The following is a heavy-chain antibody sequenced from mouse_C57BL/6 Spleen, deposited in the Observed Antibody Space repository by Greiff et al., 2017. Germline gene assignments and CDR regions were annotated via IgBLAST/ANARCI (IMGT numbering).Heavy chain of an antibody. CDR2: ISGGGGNT. D-gene: IGHD4-1*02. CDR1: GFTFSSYT. J-gene: IGHJ4*01. CDR3: ASNWDDAMDY. V-gene: IGHV5-9*01. Sequence: EVQLKESGGGLVKPGGSLKLSCAASGFTFSSYTMSWVRQTPEKRLEWVATISGGGGNTYYPDSVKGRFTISRDNAKNTLYLQMSSLRSEDTALYYCASNWDDAMDYWGQGTSVTVSS.